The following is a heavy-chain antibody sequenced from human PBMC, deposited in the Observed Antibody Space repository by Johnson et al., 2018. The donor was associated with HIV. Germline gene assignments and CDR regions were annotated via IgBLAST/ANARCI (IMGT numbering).Heavy chain of an antibody. CDR2: LYSGGAT. J-gene: IGHJ3*02. CDR3: ARDKGLGDAFDI. V-gene: IGHV3-53*01. D-gene: IGHD3-16*01. CDR1: GFSVSTNY. Sequence: VQLVESGGGLIQAGGSLRLSCAVSGFSVSTNYMNWVRQAPGKGLEWVAVLYSGGATHYADSVKGRFTISRDNSKNTLYLQMNSLRAEDTAVYYCARDKGLGDAFDIWGQGTMVTVSS.